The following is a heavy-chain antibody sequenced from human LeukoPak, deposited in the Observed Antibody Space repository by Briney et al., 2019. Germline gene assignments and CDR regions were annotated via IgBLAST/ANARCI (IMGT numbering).Heavy chain of an antibody. V-gene: IGHV3-23*01. D-gene: IGHD4-11*01. CDR1: GFTFSTYA. CDR2: ISGSGGST. Sequence: PGGSLRLSCAASGFTFSTYAMNWVRQAPGKGLEWVSSISGSGGSTYFADSVKGRFTISRDNSKITLYLQMNSLRAEDTAVYYCAKGDYSNYVRSYFDYWGQGTLVTVSS. J-gene: IGHJ4*02. CDR3: AKGDYSNYVRSYFDY.